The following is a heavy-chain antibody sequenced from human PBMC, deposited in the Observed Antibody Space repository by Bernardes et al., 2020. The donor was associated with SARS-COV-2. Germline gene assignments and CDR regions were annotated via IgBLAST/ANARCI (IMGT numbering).Heavy chain of an antibody. CDR3: AKDMGIQLWLDYYYYGMDV. D-gene: IGHD5-18*01. CDR2: IIGDGGST. J-gene: IGHJ6*02. V-gene: IGHV3-43*02. Sequence: GGSLRLSCAASGFTFEDYAMHWVRQAPGKGLEWVSLIIGDGGSTYYADSVKGRFTISRDNSKNSLYLQMNSLRTEDTALYYCAKDMGIQLWLDYYYYGMDVWGQGTTVTVSS. CDR1: GFTFEDYA.